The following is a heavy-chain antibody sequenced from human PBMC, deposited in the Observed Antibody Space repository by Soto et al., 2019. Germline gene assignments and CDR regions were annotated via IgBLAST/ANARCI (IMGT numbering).Heavy chain of an antibody. D-gene: IGHD3-3*01. J-gene: IGHJ5*02. CDR1: RVAFSKFI. V-gene: IGHV1-69*01. Sequence: QAQLEQSGGEVKKPGSSVKVSCTASRVAFSKFIVTWVRQAPGLGLEWVGGIIPIFGTANYAQKFQGRVTITADESTSTSYMEVNNLRSEVTAVYYCARDPHEYWTSYWFDPWGQGTLVTVSS. CDR2: IIPIFGTA. CDR3: ARDPHEYWTSYWFDP.